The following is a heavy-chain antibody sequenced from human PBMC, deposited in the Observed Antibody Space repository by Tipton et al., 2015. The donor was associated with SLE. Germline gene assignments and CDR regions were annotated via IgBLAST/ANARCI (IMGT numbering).Heavy chain of an antibody. CDR2: INHRGST. CDR3: AKQGTWEVTFYTDV. Sequence: TLSLTCAVYGGSFSGYYWSWIRQPPGKGLEWIGEINHRGSTNYNPSLKSRVTISVDTSKNQFSLKLSSVTAEDTAIYYCAKQGTWEVTFYTDVWGKGTTVTVSS. J-gene: IGHJ6*03. V-gene: IGHV4-34*01. D-gene: IGHD3-16*01. CDR1: GGSFSGYY.